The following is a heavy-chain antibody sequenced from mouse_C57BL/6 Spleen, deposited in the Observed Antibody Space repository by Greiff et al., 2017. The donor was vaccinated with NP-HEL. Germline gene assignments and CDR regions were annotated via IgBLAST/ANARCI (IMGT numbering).Heavy chain of an antibody. CDR2: ISDGGSYT. D-gene: IGHD2-10*01. CDR3: ARVLLSFDY. Sequence: EVQLVESGGGLVKPGGSLKLSCAASGFTFSSYAMSWVRQTPEKRLEWVATISDGGSYTYYPDNVKGRFTISRDNAKNNLYLQMSHLKSEDTAMYYCARVLLSFDYWGQGTTLTVSS. V-gene: IGHV5-4*01. CDR1: GFTFSSYA. J-gene: IGHJ2*01.